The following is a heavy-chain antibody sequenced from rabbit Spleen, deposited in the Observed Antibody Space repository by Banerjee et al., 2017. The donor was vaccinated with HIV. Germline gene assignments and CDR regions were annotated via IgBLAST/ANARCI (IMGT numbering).Heavy chain of an antibody. Sequence: QQQLEESGGGLVKPGGTLTLTCTASAFDLSYYYYMCWVRQAPGKGLEWIGCINTYTAKPVYATWAKGRFTISRTSSTTVTLQMTSLTAADTATYFCARDLASVIGWNFNLWGPGTLVTVS. CDR3: ARDLASVIGWNFNL. D-gene: IGHD1-1*01. CDR1: AFDLSYYYY. J-gene: IGHJ4*01. CDR2: INTYTAKP. V-gene: IGHV1S45*01.